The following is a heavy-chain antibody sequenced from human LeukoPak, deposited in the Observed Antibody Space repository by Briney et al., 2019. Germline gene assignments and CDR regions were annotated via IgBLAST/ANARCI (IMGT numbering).Heavy chain of an antibody. CDR2: TSHSGSS. J-gene: IGHJ4*02. V-gene: IGHV4-59*01. Sequence: SETLSLTCTVSGASLSTNYWSWIRQPPGRGLEWIGYTSHSGSSSYNPSLKSRVTISLNTSKNQFSLKLTSLTTADTAVYYCARDVEGSSWLDYWGQGALVTVSS. CDR3: ARDVEGSSWLDY. CDR1: GASLSTNY. D-gene: IGHD6-13*01.